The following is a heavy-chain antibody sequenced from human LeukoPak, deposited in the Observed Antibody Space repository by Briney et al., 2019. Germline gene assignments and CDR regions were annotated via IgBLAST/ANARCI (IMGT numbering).Heavy chain of an antibody. Sequence: SGPTLVKPTQTLTLTCTFSGFSLSTIGVGVGWIRQPPGKALEWIGYIYYSGIIKYNPSLKSRATISVDTSQNQFSLKLSSVTAADTAVYYCARYTAVPSAYKWFDSWGQGILVTVSS. D-gene: IGHD4-11*01. J-gene: IGHJ5*01. V-gene: IGHV4-61*05. CDR3: ARYTAVPSAYKWFDS. CDR1: GFSLSTIGVG. CDR2: IYYSGII.